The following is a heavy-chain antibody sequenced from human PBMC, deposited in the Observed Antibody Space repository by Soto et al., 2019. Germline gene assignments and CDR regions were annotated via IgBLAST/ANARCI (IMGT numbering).Heavy chain of an antibody. J-gene: IGHJ4*01. D-gene: IGHD3-22*01. CDR2: IKSKTDGGTT. V-gene: IGHV3-15*07. Sequence: GGSLRHSIAAADFTFSDAWINWVCQAPGKGLEWVGRIKSKTDGGTTDYAEPVKGRFAISRDDSNNMVYLQMNSLKIEDTAVYYCTTDSYSTIIIVRFDYWGHGTLVTVSS. CDR3: TTDSYSTIIIVRFDY. CDR1: DFTFSDAW.